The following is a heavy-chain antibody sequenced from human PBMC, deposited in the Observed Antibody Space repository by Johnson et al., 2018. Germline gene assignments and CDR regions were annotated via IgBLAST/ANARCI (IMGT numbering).Heavy chain of an antibody. J-gene: IGHJ4*02. Sequence: EVQLVESGGGFIQPGGSLRLSCAASGFTFRAYSMNWVRQAPGKGLEWVSYISRNSDTKYYRESLKGRFTISRDNAKNSLYLQMNSLRDEDTAVYYCARDLATVHHRLDRWGQGTLVSVSS. CDR1: GFTFRAYS. V-gene: IGHV3-48*02. CDR3: ARDLATVHHRLDR. CDR2: ISRNSDTK. D-gene: IGHD2-21*02.